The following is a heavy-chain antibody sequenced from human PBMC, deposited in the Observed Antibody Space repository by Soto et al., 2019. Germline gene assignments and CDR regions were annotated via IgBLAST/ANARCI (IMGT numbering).Heavy chain of an antibody. CDR1: GFTFSSYW. D-gene: IGHD2-2*02. CDR3: ARILCSTTSCYTFDY. CDR2: MRQDGNEK. J-gene: IGHJ4*02. V-gene: IGHV3-7*03. Sequence: GGSLRLSCAASGFTFSSYWMSWARQAPGKGLEWVANMRQDGNEKYYVDSVKGRFTISRDNAKNSLYLQMNTLRAEDTAVYYCARILCSTTSCYTFDYWGQGTLVTVSS.